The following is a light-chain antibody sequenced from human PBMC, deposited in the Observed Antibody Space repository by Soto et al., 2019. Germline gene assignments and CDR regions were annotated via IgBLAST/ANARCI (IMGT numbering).Light chain of an antibody. Sequence: DIVVTQSPATLSASPGERVTLSCRASQFVSSRLAWYQQRPGQVPRLLIYDTSTRAPGISARFSGSGSGTEFTLPISSLQSEDFAVYYGQEYIQWPPGMFGPGTTVDIK. V-gene: IGKV3-15*01. CDR2: DTS. CDR3: QEYIQWPPGM. CDR1: QFVSSR. J-gene: IGKJ1*01.